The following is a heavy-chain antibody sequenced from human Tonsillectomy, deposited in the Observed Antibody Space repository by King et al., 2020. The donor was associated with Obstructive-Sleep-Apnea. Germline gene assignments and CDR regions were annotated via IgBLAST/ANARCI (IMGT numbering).Heavy chain of an antibody. CDR3: AKEILPYYYGSGSYYPGDY. CDR1: GFTFSSYG. V-gene: IGHV3-30*18. Sequence: VQLVESGGGVVQPGRSLRLSCAASGFTFSSYGMHWVRQAPGKGQRWVAVISYDGSNKYYADSVKCRFTISRDNSKNTLYLQMNSLRAEDTAVYYCAKEILPYYYGSGSYYPGDYWGQGTLVTVSS. CDR2: ISYDGSNK. J-gene: IGHJ4*02. D-gene: IGHD3-10*01.